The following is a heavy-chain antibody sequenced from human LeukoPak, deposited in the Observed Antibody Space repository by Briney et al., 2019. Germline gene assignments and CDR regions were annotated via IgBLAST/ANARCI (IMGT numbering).Heavy chain of an antibody. CDR1: GFTFGDYA. J-gene: IGHJ5*02. Sequence: GGSLRLSCTASGFTFGDYAMSWVRQAPGKGLEWVGFIRSKAYGGTTEYAASVKGRFTISRDDSKSIAYLQMNSLKTEDTAVYYCTRKNYDILTGYPTDWFDPWGQGNLVTVCS. V-gene: IGHV3-49*04. CDR3: TRKNYDILTGYPTDWFDP. CDR2: IRSKAYGGTT. D-gene: IGHD3-9*01.